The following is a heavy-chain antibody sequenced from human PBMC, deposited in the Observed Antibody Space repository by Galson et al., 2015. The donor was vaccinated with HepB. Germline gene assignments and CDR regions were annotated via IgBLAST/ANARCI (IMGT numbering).Heavy chain of an antibody. CDR1: GFSLSTSGVG. Sequence: PALVKPTQTLTLTCTFSGFSLSTSGVGVGWIRQPPGKALEWLALIYWDDDKRYSPSLKSRLTNTKDTSKNQVVLTMTNMDPVDTATYYCAHAHWAAVAGMVDWFDPWGQGTLVTVSS. CDR2: IYWDDDK. CDR3: AHAHWAAVAGMVDWFDP. J-gene: IGHJ5*02. D-gene: IGHD6-19*01. V-gene: IGHV2-5*02.